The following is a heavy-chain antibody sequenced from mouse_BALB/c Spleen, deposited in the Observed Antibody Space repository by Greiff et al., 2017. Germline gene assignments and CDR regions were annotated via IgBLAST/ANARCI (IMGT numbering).Heavy chain of an antibody. CDR1: GFTFSDYY. J-gene: IGHJ3*01. Sequence: EVNVVESGGGLVKPGGSLKLSCAASGFTFSDYYMYWVRQTPEKRLEWVATISDGGSYTYYPDSVKGRFTISRDNAKNNLYLQMSSLKSEDTAMYYCARETTGEQRNFFAYWGQGTLVTVSA. CDR2: ISDGGSYT. CDR3: ARETTGEQRNFFAY. V-gene: IGHV5-4*02. D-gene: IGHD1-1*01.